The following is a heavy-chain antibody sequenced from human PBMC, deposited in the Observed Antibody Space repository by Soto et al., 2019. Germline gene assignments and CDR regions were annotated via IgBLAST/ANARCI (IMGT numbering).Heavy chain of an antibody. CDR3: ARGSFSSSSSWFDP. V-gene: IGHV4-31*03. CDR2: IYYSGRT. D-gene: IGHD6-6*01. J-gene: IGHJ5*02. CDR1: GGSISSGGYY. Sequence: SETLSLTCTVSGGSISSGGYYWSWIRQHPGKGLEWIGYIYYSGRTYYNPSLHSRVSIAVDTTENQFSLKLTSVTAADTSVYYCARGSFSSSSSWFDPWGRGTLVTVFS.